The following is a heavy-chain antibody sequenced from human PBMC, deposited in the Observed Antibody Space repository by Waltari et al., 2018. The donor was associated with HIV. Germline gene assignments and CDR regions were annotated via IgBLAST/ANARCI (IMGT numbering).Heavy chain of an antibody. J-gene: IGHJ4*02. CDR1: GFTFSNYG. CDR2: IWFDGRRK. CDR3: ARGHSTGFV. D-gene: IGHD6-19*01. Sequence: QVQLMESRGGVVQPGESLRLSCEAYGFTFSNYGMHWGRRSPGKGLEELEVIWFDGRRKDYADSVKGRFTISRDDSKSTLYLQMDSLRVEDTAVYFCARGHSTGFVWGQGTLVTVSP. V-gene: IGHV3-33*01.